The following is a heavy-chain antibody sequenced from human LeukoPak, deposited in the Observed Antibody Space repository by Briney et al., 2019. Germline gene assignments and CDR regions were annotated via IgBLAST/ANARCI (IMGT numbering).Heavy chain of an antibody. Sequence: PGGSLRLSCTASGFTFSGYEMNWVRQAPGRGLGWVSYISSSGNSIYYAASVKGRFTISRDNAKNSLYLQMNSLSAEDMAVYYCARGRFGSCWGQGTLVTVSS. CDR3: ARGRFGSC. CDR1: GFTFSGYE. D-gene: IGHD6-13*01. CDR2: ISSSGNSI. V-gene: IGHV3-48*03. J-gene: IGHJ1*01.